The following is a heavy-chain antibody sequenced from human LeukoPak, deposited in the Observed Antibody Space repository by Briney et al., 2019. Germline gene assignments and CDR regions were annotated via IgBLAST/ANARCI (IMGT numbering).Heavy chain of an antibody. J-gene: IGHJ6*03. CDR3: ACPCYVSGSYFSYYYYMDV. Sequence: GGSLRLSCAASGLTFSNYNMHWVRQAPGKGLEWVSYISSSGSTIYYADSVKGRFTISRDNAKNSLYLQMNSLRAEDTAVYYCACPCYVSGSYFSYYYYMDVWGKGTTVTISS. CDR1: GLTFSNYN. V-gene: IGHV3-48*04. CDR2: ISSSGSTI. D-gene: IGHD3-10*01.